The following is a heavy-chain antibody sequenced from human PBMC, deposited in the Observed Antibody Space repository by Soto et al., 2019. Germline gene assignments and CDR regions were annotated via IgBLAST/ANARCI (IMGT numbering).Heavy chain of an antibody. CDR1: GGSFSGYY. CDR2: INHSGST. D-gene: IGHD6-19*01. CDR3: ASFREAGQAGLGY. J-gene: IGHJ4*02. V-gene: IGHV4-34*01. Sequence: SETLSLTCAVYGGSFSGYYWSWIRQPPGKGLEWIGEINHSGSTNYNPSLKSRVTISVDTSKNQFSLKLSSVTAADTAVYYCASFREAGQAGLGYWGQGTLVTVSS.